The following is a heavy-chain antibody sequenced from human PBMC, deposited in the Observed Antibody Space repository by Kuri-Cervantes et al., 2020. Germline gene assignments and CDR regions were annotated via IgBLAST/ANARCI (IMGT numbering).Heavy chain of an antibody. CDR3: ARDRPRRITIFGVVSPLGYYYGMDV. Sequence: GESLKISCAASGFTFSSYSMNWVRQAPGKGLEWVSSISSSSSYIYYADSVKGRFTTSRDNAKNTLYLQMNSLRAEDTAVYYCARDRPRRITIFGVVSPLGYYYGMDVWGQGTTVTVSS. CDR2: ISSSSSYI. J-gene: IGHJ6*02. D-gene: IGHD3-3*01. V-gene: IGHV3-21*01. CDR1: GFTFSSYS.